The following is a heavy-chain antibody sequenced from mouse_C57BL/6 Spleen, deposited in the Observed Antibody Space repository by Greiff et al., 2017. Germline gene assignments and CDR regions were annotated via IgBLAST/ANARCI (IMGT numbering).Heavy chain of an antibody. Sequence: QVQLQQPGAELVRPGTSVKLSCKASGYTFTSYWMHWVKQRPGQGLEWIGAIDPSDSYTNYNQKFKGKATLTVGTSSSTAYMQLSSLTSEDSAVYYCCRWGSTVVARYYFGYWGQGTTLTVAS. V-gene: IGHV1-59*01. CDR2: IDPSDSYT. CDR1: GYTFTSYW. D-gene: IGHD1-1*01. J-gene: IGHJ2*01. CDR3: CRWGSTVVARYYFGY.